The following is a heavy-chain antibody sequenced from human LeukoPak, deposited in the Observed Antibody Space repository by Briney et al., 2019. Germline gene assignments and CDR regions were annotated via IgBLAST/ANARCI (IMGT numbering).Heavy chain of an antibody. J-gene: IGHJ4*02. CDR1: GYTFTGYY. CDR2: INPSGGST. Sequence: ASVKVSCKASGYTFTGYYIHWVRQAPGQGLEWMGIINPSGGSTSYAQKFQGRVTMTRDMSTSTVYMELSSLRSEDTAVYYCARDSNGDYTYDFDYWGQGTLVTVSS. V-gene: IGHV1-46*01. CDR3: ARDSNGDYTYDFDY. D-gene: IGHD4-17*01.